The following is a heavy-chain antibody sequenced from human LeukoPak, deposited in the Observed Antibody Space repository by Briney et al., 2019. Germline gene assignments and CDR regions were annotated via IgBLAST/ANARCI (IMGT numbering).Heavy chain of an antibody. CDR2: IYHSGST. V-gene: IGHV4-38-2*01. J-gene: IGHJ5*02. CDR3: ARYYYDSSGYYYVWFDP. CDR1: GYSISSGYY. D-gene: IGHD3-22*01. Sequence: PSETLSLTCAVSGYSISSGYYWGWIRQPPGKGLEWIGSIYHSGSTHYNPSLKSRVTISVDTSKNQFSLKLSSVTAADTAVYYCARYYYDSSGYYYVWFDPWGQGTLVTVSS.